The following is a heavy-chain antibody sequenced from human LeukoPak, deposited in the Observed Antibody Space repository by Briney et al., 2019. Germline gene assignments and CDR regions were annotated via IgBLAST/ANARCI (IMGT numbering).Heavy chain of an antibody. CDR3: ARLVASYYYMDV. CDR2: INPNCGGT. J-gene: IGHJ6*03. V-gene: IGHV1-2*02. Sequence: GASVKVSCKASGYTFTGYYMHWVRQAPGQGLEWMGWINPNCGGTNYAQKFQGRVTMTRDTSISTAYMEVSSLRSEDTAVYYCARLVASYYYMDVWGKGTTVTVSS. D-gene: IGHD2-2*01. CDR1: GYTFTGYY.